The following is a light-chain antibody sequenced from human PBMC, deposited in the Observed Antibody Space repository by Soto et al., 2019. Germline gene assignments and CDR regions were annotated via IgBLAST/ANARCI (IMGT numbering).Light chain of an antibody. J-gene: IGLJ2*01. Sequence: QSVLTQPPSMSGAPGQRVTIYCTGSSSNIGAGYDVHWYQQHPGTAPKLLIFDNNNRPSGVPDRFSGSKSDTSASLAITGLQADDEADYYCQSFDTSLSGFAVFGGGTKLTVL. CDR2: DNN. V-gene: IGLV1-40*01. CDR1: SSNIGAGYD. CDR3: QSFDTSLSGFAV.